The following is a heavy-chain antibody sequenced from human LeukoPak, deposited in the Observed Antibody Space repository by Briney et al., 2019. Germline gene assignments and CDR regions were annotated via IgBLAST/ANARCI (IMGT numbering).Heavy chain of an antibody. V-gene: IGHV3-74*01. D-gene: IGHD2-8*02. J-gene: IGHJ4*02. CDR2: ISSHGTST. CDR1: GFTFSDFW. Sequence: PGGSLRLSCAASGFTFSDFWMHWVRQAPGKGLVWVSRISSHGTSTNYADSVKGRFTISRDNAKNTLYLQMNSLRAEDTAVYSCAREAGGTYYIDYWGQGTLVTVSS. CDR3: AREAGGTYYIDY.